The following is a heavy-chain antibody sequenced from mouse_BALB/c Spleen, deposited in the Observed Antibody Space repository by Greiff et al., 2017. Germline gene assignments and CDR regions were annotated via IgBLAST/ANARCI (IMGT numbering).Heavy chain of an antibody. J-gene: IGHJ3*01. CDR1: GFSLTSYG. Sequence: AMLVESGPGLVAPSQSLSITCTVSGFSLTSYGVHWVRQPPGKGLEWLGVIWAGGSTNYNSALMSRLSISKDNSKSQVFLKMNSLQTDDTAMYYCARDGPSPSPTAYWGQGTLVTVSA. CDR3: ARDGPSPSPTAY. D-gene: IGHD2-10*01. CDR2: IWAGGST. V-gene: IGHV2-9*02.